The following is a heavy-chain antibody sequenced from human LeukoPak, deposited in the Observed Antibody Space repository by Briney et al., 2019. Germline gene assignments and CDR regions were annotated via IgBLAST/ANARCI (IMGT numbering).Heavy chain of an antibody. V-gene: IGHV1-2*02. D-gene: IGHD3-10*01. CDR3: ARVLLWFGELLPYSHTFDI. CDR1: GYTFADYY. CDR2: INPNTGGT. Sequence: GASVKVSCKASGYTFADYYMHWVRQAPGQGLEWMGWINPNTGGTNYAQKFQGRVTLTRDTSISTAYMELSNLRSDDTAVYCCARVLLWFGELLPYSHTFDIWGQGTMVTVSS. J-gene: IGHJ3*02.